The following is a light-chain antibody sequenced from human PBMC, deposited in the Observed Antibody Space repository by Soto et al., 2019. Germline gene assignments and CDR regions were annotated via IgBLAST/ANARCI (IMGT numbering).Light chain of an antibody. CDR3: NSYAGSSYV. J-gene: IGLJ1*01. Sequence: QSVLTQPASVSGSPGQSITISWYQQYPGKAPKLIIYGVSNRPSGVSNRFSGSKFGNTASLTISGLQSDDEADYYCNSYAGSSYVFGTGTKVTVL. V-gene: IGLV2-14*01. CDR2: GVS.